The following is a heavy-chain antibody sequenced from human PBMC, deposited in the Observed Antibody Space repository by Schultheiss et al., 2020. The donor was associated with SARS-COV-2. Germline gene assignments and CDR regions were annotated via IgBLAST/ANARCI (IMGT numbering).Heavy chain of an antibody. V-gene: IGHV3-23*01. CDR1: GFTVSSNY. D-gene: IGHD6-13*01. Sequence: GGSLRLSCAASGFTVSSNYMSWVRQAPGKGLEWVSAISGSGGSTYYADSVKGRFTISRDNSKNTLYLQMNSLRAEDTAVYYCAKFGGYSSSWYADYWGQGTLVTVSS. CDR2: ISGSGGST. CDR3: AKFGGYSSSWYADY. J-gene: IGHJ4*02.